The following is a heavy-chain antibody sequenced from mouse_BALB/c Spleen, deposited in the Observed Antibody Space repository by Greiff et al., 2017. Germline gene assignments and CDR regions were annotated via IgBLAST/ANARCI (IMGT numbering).Heavy chain of an antibody. D-gene: IGHD1-1*01. J-gene: IGHJ2*01. CDR3: ARSYYYGNYFDY. CDR2: INPYNGAT. CDR1: GYSFTGYY. V-gene: IGHV1-31*01. Sequence: EVQLQQSGPELVKPGASVKISCKASGYSFTGYYMHWVKQSHVKSLEWIGRINPYNGATSYNQNFKDKASLTVDKSSSTAYMELHSLTSEDSAVYYCARSYYYGNYFDYWGQGTTLTVSS.